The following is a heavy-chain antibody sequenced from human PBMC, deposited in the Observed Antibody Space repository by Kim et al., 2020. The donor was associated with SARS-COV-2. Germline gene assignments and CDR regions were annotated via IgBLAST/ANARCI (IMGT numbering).Heavy chain of an antibody. V-gene: IGHV4-34*01. CDR1: GGSFSGDY. J-gene: IGHJ5*02. CDR3: ARSLYLTPSRSWVRFDP. CDR2: IWHSETT. D-gene: IGHD6-13*01. Sequence: SETLSLTCAVYGGSFSGDYWSWSCHPQEKGQEWNGEIWHSETTNYNPSLKSRVTISLYTSKNQFSLNLSSVAAADTAVYFCARSLYLTPSRSWVRFDPWGQGTLVTVSS.